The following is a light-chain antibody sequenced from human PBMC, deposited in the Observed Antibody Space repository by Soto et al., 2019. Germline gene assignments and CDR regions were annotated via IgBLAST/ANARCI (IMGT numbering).Light chain of an antibody. CDR3: QQYGSSPLT. CDR2: GAS. V-gene: IGKV3-20*01. J-gene: IGKJ4*01. Sequence: EIVLTQSPGTLSLSPGERATLSCRASQSVKSSYLAWYQQKPGQPPRLLIYGASTRATGIPDRFIGSGSATDFTLTITRMEPEDFAVVYCQQYGSSPLTFGGGSKVEIK. CDR1: QSVKSSY.